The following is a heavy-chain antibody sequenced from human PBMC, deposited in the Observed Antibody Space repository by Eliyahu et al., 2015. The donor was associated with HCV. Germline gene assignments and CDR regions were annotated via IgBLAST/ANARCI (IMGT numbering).Heavy chain of an antibody. D-gene: IGHD6-6*01. CDR3: ARFEYSSSSFDY. V-gene: IGHV6-1*01. CDR2: TYYRSKWYN. Sequence: QVQLQQSGPGLVKSSQTLXLTXAXSXYXVXXNSAAWNWIRQSPXRGLEWLGRTYYRSKWYNDYAVSVKSRITINPDTSKNQFSLQLNSVTPEDTAVYFCARFEYSSSSFDYWGQGTLVTVSS. J-gene: IGHJ4*02. CDR1: XYXVXXNSAA.